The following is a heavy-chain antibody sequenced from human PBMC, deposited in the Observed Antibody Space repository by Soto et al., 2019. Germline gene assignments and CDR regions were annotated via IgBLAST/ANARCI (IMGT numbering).Heavy chain of an antibody. V-gene: IGHV3-48*02. CDR1: GFDFSSHD. D-gene: IGHD3-16*01. Sequence: PGGSLRLSCVASGFDFSSHDMNWVRQAPGKGLEWIAYINRRGVTHYEDSVEGRFTISRDNAQNSLFLQMLSLRDEDTAVYYCARDAAEIKSYYIDFWGQGA. CDR3: ARDAAEIKSYYIDF. CDR2: INRRGVT. J-gene: IGHJ4*02.